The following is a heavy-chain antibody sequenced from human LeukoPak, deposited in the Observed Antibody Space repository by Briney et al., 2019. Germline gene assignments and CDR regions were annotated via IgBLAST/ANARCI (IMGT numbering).Heavy chain of an antibody. CDR1: GFTFRIYS. V-gene: IGHV3-21*01. J-gene: IGHJ3*02. CDR3: ARVEQQLVRGAFDI. CDR2: ISSSSTYI. Sequence: GGSLRLSCAASGFTFRIYSINWVRQAPGKGLEWVSSISSSSTYIYYADSVKGRFTISRDNAKNSLYLQMNSLRAEDTAVYYCARVEQQLVRGAFDIWGQGTVVTVSS. D-gene: IGHD6-13*01.